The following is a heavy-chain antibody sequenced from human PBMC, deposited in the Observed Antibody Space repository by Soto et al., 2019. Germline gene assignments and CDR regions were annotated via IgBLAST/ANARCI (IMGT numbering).Heavy chain of an antibody. D-gene: IGHD2-2*02. CDR2: ISAYNGNT. J-gene: IGHJ6*02. CDR3: ARDRDIVVVPAAISNYYYGMDV. Sequence: ASVKVSFKASGYTFTSYGISWVRQAPGQGLEWMGWISAYNGNTNYAQKLQGRVTMTTDTSTSTDYMELRSLRSDDTAVYYCARDRDIVVVPAAISNYYYGMDVWGQGTTVTVSS. V-gene: IGHV1-18*04. CDR1: GYTFTSYG.